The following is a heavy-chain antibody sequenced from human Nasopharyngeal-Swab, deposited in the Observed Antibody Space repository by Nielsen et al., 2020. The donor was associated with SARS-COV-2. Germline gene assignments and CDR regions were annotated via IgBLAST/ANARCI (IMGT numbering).Heavy chain of an antibody. J-gene: IGHJ4*02. CDR1: GFTFSSYW. V-gene: IGHV3-74*01. D-gene: IGHD1-14*01. Sequence: GESLKISCAASGFTFSSYWMHWVRQAPGNGLVWVSRINSDGSSTSYADSVKGRFTISRDNAKNTLYLQLNSLRTEDTAVYYCARETKWYLDQWGQGTLVTVSS. CDR2: INSDGSST. CDR3: ARETKWYLDQ.